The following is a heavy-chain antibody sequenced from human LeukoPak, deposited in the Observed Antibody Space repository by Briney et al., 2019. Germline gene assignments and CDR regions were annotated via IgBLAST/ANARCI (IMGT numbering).Heavy chain of an antibody. D-gene: IGHD6-13*01. CDR2: IYYSGST. CDR1: GGSISSGDYY. Sequence: SQTLSLTCTVSGGSISSGDYYWSWIRQPPGKGLEWIGYIYYSGSTYYNPSLKSRVTISVDTSKNQFSLKLSSVTAADTAVYYCARGYSSSWYHGTWIDYWGQGTLVTVSS. V-gene: IGHV4-30-4*08. J-gene: IGHJ4*02. CDR3: ARGYSSSWYHGTWIDY.